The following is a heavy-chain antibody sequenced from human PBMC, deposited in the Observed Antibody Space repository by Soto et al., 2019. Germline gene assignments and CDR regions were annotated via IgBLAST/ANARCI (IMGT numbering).Heavy chain of an antibody. J-gene: IGHJ5*02. Sequence: QVQLVQSGAEVKKPGASVKVSCKASGYTFTSYAMHWVRQAPGQRLEWMGWINAGNGNTKYSQKFQGRVTITRDTSASTAYMELSSLRSDDTAVYYCARDPGYCSGGSCYKDWFDPWGQGTLVTVSS. CDR2: INAGNGNT. CDR1: GYTFTSYA. CDR3: ARDPGYCSGGSCYKDWFDP. D-gene: IGHD2-15*01. V-gene: IGHV1-3*01.